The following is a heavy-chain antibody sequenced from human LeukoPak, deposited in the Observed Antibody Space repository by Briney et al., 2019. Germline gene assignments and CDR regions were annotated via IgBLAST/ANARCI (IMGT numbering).Heavy chain of an antibody. CDR3: ARDSVYYDSSGDGRYDY. CDR2: IIPIFGTA. J-gene: IGHJ4*02. Sequence: SVKVSCKAPGGTFSSYAISWVRQAPGQGLEWMGGIIPIFGTANYAQKFQGRVTITADESTSTAYMELSSLRSEDTAVYYCARDSVYYDSSGDGRYDYWGQGTLVTVSS. D-gene: IGHD3-22*01. V-gene: IGHV1-69*13. CDR1: GGTFSSYA.